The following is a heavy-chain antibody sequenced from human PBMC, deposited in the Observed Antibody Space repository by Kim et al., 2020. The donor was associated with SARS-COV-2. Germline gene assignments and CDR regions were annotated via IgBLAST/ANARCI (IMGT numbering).Heavy chain of an antibody. J-gene: IGHJ6*02. Sequence: SETLSLTCTVSGGSISSGGYYWSWIRQHPGKGLEWIGYIYYSGSTYYNPSLKSRVTISVDTSKNQFSLKLSSVTAADTAMYYCARLRIVVVTAYTYYYYGMDVWGQGTTVTVSS. V-gene: IGHV4-31*03. CDR2: IYYSGST. D-gene: IGHD2-21*02. CDR1: GGSISSGGYY. CDR3: ARLRIVVVTAYTYYYYGMDV.